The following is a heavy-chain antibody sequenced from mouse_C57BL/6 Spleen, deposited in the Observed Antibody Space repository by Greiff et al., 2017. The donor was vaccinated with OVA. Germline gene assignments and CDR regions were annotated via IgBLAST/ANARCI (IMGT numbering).Heavy chain of an antibody. J-gene: IGHJ3*01. CDR3: ARQGIYYGNFWFAY. CDR1: GYTFTSYW. D-gene: IGHD2-1*01. CDR2: IYPGSGST. Sequence: VQLQQPGAELVKPGASVKMSCKASGYTFTSYWITWVKQRPGQGLEWIGDIYPGSGSTNYNEKFKSKATLTVDTSSSTAYMQLSSLTSEDSAVYYCARQGIYYGNFWFAYWGQGTLVTVSA. V-gene: IGHV1-55*01.